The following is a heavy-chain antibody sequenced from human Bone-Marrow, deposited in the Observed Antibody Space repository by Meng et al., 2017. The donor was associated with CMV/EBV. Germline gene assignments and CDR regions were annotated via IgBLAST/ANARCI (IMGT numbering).Heavy chain of an antibody. CDR2: LSYDGSNN. V-gene: IGHV3-30*04. Sequence: CVRHAPGKGLGWVAVLSYDGSNNYYADSVKGRFTVSRDNSKNTLYLQMNSLRAEDTAVYYCARLPYIAVAGTPSNHYYYYYGMDVWGQGTTVTVSS. J-gene: IGHJ6*02. CDR3: ARLPYIAVAGTPSNHYYYYYGMDV. D-gene: IGHD6-19*01.